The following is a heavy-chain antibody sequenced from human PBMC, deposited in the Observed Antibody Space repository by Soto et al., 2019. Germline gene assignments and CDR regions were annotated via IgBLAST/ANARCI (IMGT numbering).Heavy chain of an antibody. CDR1: GASISGFY. CDR2: IYATGTT. Sequence: KASETLSLTCTVSGASISGFYWSWIRKSAGKGLEWIGRIYATGTTDYNPSLKSRVMMSVDTSKKQFSLKLRSVTAADTAVYYCVRDGPTPLRAWFDTWGPGISVNVSS. CDR3: VRDGPTPLRAWFDT. D-gene: IGHD3-16*01. J-gene: IGHJ5*02. V-gene: IGHV4-4*07.